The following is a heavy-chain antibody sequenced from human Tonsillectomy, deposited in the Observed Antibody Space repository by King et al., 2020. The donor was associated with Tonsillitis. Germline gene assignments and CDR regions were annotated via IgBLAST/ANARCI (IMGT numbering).Heavy chain of an antibody. CDR2: ISGSGGST. V-gene: IGHV3-23*04. CDR1: GFTFSSYA. J-gene: IGHJ4*02. CDR3: AKDGSLDYDILTGSPGY. D-gene: IGHD3-9*01. Sequence: VQLVESGGGLVQPGGSLRLSCAASGFTFSSYAMSWVRQAPGKGLEWVSAISGSGGSTYYADSVKGRFTISRDNSKNTLYLQMNSLRAEDTAVYYCAKDGSLDYDILTGSPGYWGQGTLVTVSS.